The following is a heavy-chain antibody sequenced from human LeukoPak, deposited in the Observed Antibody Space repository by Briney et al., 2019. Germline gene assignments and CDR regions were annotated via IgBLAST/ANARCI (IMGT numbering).Heavy chain of an antibody. J-gene: IGHJ4*02. V-gene: IGHV4-30-2*01. Sequence: SSETLSLTCAVSGGSISSGGYSWSWIRQPPGKGLEWIGYIYHSGSTYYNPSLKSRVTISVDKSKNQFSLKLSSVTAADTAVYYCARNTAMVFDYWGQGTLVTVSS. CDR1: GGSISSGGYS. CDR3: ARNTAMVFDY. CDR2: IYHSGST. D-gene: IGHD5-18*01.